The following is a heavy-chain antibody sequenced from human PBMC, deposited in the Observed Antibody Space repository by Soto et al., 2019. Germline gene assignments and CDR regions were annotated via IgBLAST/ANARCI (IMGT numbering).Heavy chain of an antibody. Sequence: GASVKVSCKASGYTFTSYGISWVRQAPGQGLEWMGWISAYNGNTNYAQKLQGRVTMTTDTSTSTAYMELRSLRSDDTAVYYCARDPGDIVVVPAAIPIPNYYYYYGMDVWGQGTTVTVSS. CDR3: ARDPGDIVVVPAAIPIPNYYYYYGMDV. CDR1: GYTFTSYG. V-gene: IGHV1-18*04. D-gene: IGHD2-2*02. CDR2: ISAYNGNT. J-gene: IGHJ6*02.